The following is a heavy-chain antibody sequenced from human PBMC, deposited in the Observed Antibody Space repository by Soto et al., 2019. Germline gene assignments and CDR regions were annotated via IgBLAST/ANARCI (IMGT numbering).Heavy chain of an antibody. CDR1: GFSLSTSGVG. V-gene: IGHV2-5*02. D-gene: IGHD3-16*02. Sequence: SGPTLVKPTQTLTLTCTFSGFSLSTSGVGVGWIRQPPGKALEWLALIYWDDDKRYSPSLKSRLTITKDTSKNRVVLTMTNMDPVDTATYYCAHKGVIATTFDYWGQGTLVTVSS. J-gene: IGHJ4*02. CDR3: AHKGVIATTFDY. CDR2: IYWDDDK.